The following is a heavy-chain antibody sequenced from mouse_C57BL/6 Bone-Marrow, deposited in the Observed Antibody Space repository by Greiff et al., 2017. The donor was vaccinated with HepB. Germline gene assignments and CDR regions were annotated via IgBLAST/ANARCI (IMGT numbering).Heavy chain of an antibody. CDR1: GYTFTDYN. Sequence: VQLQQSGPELVKPGASVKIPCKASGYTFTDYNMDWVKQSHGKSLEWIGDINPNNGGTIYNQKFKGKATLTVDKSSSTAYMELRSLTSEDTAVYYCARSEPDYYGSSYGYFDVWGTGTTVTVSS. CDR3: ARSEPDYYGSSYGYFDV. D-gene: IGHD1-1*01. V-gene: IGHV1-18*01. J-gene: IGHJ1*03. CDR2: INPNNGGT.